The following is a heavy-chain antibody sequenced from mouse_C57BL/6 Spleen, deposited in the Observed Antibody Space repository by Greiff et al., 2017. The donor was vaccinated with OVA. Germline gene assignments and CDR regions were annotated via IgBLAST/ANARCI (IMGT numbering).Heavy chain of an antibody. CDR3: ARGYGYDDGYYAMDY. D-gene: IGHD2-2*01. V-gene: IGHV8-12*01. CDR2: IYWDDDK. Sequence: QVQLKESGPGILQSSQTLSLTCSFSGFSLSTSGMGVSWIRQPSGKGLEWLAHIYWDDDKRYNPSLKSRLTISKDTSRNQVFLKITSVDTADTATYYCARGYGYDDGYYAMDYWGQGTSVTVSS. CDR1: GFSLSTSGMG. J-gene: IGHJ4*01.